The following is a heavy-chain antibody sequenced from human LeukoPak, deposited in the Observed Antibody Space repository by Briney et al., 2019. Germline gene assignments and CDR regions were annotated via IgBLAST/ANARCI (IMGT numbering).Heavy chain of an antibody. CDR1: DFSFSYVW. Sequence: GGSLRLSCAASDFSFSYVWMSWVRQAPGKGLEWVARIKSNVDGGARDYAEFVKGRFTISRDDSKRILYLQMNSPKTEDTAIYFCTTGGDVLVAGTRAFDVWGQGTMVTVSS. D-gene: IGHD6-19*01. V-gene: IGHV3-15*01. CDR2: IKSNVDGGAR. CDR3: TTGGDVLVAGTRAFDV. J-gene: IGHJ3*01.